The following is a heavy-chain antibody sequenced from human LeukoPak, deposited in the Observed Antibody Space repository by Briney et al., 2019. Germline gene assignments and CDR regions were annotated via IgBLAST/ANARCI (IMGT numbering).Heavy chain of an antibody. J-gene: IGHJ6*02. CDR1: GFTFSSYS. CDR2: ISSSSSNI. Sequence: GGSLRLSCAASGFTFSSYSMNWVRQAPGKGLEWVSSISSSSSNIDYADSVKGRFTISRDNAKNSLYLQMNSLRAEDTAVYYCASPRPIAAAGTYYYGMDVWGQGTTVTVSS. V-gene: IGHV3-21*01. CDR3: ASPRPIAAAGTYYYGMDV. D-gene: IGHD6-13*01.